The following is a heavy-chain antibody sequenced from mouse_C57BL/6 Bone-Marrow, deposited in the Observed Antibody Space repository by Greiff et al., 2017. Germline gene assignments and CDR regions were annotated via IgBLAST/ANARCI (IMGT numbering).Heavy chain of an antibody. J-gene: IGHJ4*01. Sequence: QVQLQQPGAELVMPGASVKLSCKASGYTFTSYWMHWVKQRPGQGLEWIGEIAPSDSYTNYNQKFKGKSTLTVDKSSSTAYMQLSSLTSEDSAVYYCARRENGRTDYYAMDDWGKGTSVTVSS. CDR1: GYTFTSYW. CDR2: IAPSDSYT. CDR3: ARRENGRTDYYAMDD. V-gene: IGHV1-69*01.